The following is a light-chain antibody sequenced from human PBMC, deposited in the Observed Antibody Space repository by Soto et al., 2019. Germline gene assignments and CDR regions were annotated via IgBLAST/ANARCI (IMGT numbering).Light chain of an antibody. Sequence: NQLTQSPSSLSASVGDRVTITCRASQSISSWLAWYQQKPGKAPKLLIYKASSLESGVPSRFSGSGSGTEFTLTISSLQPDDFATYYCQQYNSYSWTFGQGTKVDIK. CDR1: QSISSW. J-gene: IGKJ1*01. CDR2: KAS. CDR3: QQYNSYSWT. V-gene: IGKV1-5*03.